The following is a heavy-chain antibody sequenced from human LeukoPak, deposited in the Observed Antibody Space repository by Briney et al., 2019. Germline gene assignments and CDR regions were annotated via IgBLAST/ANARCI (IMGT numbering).Heavy chain of an antibody. V-gene: IGHV4-59*08. Sequence: SQTLSLTCTVSGGSISSYYWSWIRQPPRRGLEWIGYIYYSGSTNYNPSLKSRVTISVDTSKNQFSLKLSSVTAADTAVYYCARAGTNYYYYGVDVWGQGTTVTVSS. CDR1: GGSISSYY. D-gene: IGHD6-13*01. J-gene: IGHJ6*02. CDR2: IYYSGST. CDR3: ARAGTNYYYYGVDV.